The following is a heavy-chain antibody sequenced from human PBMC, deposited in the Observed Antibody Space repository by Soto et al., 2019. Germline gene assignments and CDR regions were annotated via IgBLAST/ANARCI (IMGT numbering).Heavy chain of an antibody. Sequence: VQLVESGGGLVKPGGSLRLSCAGSGFTFSSYAMHWVRQAPGKGLEWVAVISYDGSNKYYADSVKGRFTISRDNSKNTLYLQMNSLRAEDTAVYYCARDSNYDFWSDSYYFDYWGQGTLVTVSS. CDR3: ARDSNYDFWSDSYYFDY. CDR2: ISYDGSNK. CDR1: GFTFSSYA. V-gene: IGHV3-30-3*01. D-gene: IGHD3-3*01. J-gene: IGHJ4*02.